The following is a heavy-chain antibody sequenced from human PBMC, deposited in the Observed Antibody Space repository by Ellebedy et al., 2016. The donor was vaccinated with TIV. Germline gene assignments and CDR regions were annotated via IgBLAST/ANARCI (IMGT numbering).Heavy chain of an antibody. D-gene: IGHD2-21*02. CDR1: GYTFTGYY. Sequence: SVKVSXXASGYTFTGYYMHWVRQAPGQGLEWMGGIIPIFGTANYAQKFQGRVTITADKSTSTAYMELSSLRSEDTAVYYCAREPLPYCGGDCYTDYWGQGTLVTVSS. V-gene: IGHV1-69*06. CDR3: AREPLPYCGGDCYTDY. J-gene: IGHJ4*02. CDR2: IIPIFGTA.